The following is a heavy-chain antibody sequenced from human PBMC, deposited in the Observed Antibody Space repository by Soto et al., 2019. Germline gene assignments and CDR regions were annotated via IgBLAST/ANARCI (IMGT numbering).Heavy chain of an antibody. J-gene: IGHJ4*02. Sequence: QVQLQESGPGLVKPSETLSLTCAVSGDSISSYYCMWIRQPPGKGLESIGYLYYGRSANYNPSLKSRVTLSVDPSTNQCSPTLSSMTAADTAVYYCALRSMAVVPEYWGQGTLVTVSS. D-gene: IGHD3-22*01. V-gene: IGHV4-59*01. CDR1: GDSISSYY. CDR3: ALRSMAVVPEY. CDR2: LYYGRSA.